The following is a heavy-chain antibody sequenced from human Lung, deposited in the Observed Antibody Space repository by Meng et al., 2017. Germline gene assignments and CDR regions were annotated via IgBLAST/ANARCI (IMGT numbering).Heavy chain of an antibody. J-gene: IGHJ4*02. CDR2: INHSGST. V-gene: IGHV4-34*01. CDR1: GGSFSDYY. CDR3: ARGPTTMAHDFDY. Sequence: LQQWGAGLLQPSETLSLTGVVAGGSFSDYYWSWIRQPPGKGLEWIGEINHSGSTNYNPSLESRATISVDTSQNNLSLKLSSVTAADSAVYYCARGPTTMAHDFDYWGQGTLVTVSS. D-gene: IGHD4-11*01.